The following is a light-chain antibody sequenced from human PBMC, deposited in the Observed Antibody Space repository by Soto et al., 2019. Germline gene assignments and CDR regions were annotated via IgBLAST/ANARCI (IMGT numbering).Light chain of an antibody. J-gene: IGKJ4*01. Sequence: EIVLTQSPATLSLSPGERVTLSCRASQSVGSSLAWYQQKPGQAPRLLIYDTSNRATGIPARFSGSGSGTDFTLTISSLEPEDFAVYYCQQRTNWPLTFGGGTKVEIK. CDR2: DTS. V-gene: IGKV3-11*01. CDR1: QSVGSS. CDR3: QQRTNWPLT.